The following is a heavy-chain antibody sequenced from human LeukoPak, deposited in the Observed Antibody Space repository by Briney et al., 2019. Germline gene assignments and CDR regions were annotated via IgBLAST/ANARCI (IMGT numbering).Heavy chain of an antibody. Sequence: GSLRLSCAASGFTVSSNYMSWVRQAPGKGLEWVPVIYSGGSTYSADTVKGRFTSSRDNSKNTLYLQMNSLRAEDTAVYYCARVRSGYELDFDYWGQGALVTVSS. D-gene: IGHD5-12*01. J-gene: IGHJ4*02. CDR3: ARVRSGYELDFDY. V-gene: IGHV3-53*01. CDR2: IYSGGST. CDR1: GFTVSSNY.